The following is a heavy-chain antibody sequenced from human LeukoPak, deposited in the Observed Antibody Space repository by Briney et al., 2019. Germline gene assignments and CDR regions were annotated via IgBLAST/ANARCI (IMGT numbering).Heavy chain of an antibody. D-gene: IGHD2-21*02. J-gene: IGHJ1*01. Sequence: GGSLRLSCVGSGFTFSDKWMSWVRQAPGKGPEWVASIKKDGSQKYYVDSVKGRFTISRDNAENSMYLQMNSLRVEDTAVYYCTSWGDTTAEYFQRWGQGTLVTVSS. CDR2: IKKDGSQK. CDR3: TSWGDTTAEYFQR. CDR1: GFTFSDKW. V-gene: IGHV3-7*01.